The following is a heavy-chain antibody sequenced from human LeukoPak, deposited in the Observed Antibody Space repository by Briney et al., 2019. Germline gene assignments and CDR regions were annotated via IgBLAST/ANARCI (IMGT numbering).Heavy chain of an antibody. Sequence: SETLSLTCAVYGGSFSGYYWSWIRQPPGKGLEWIGEINHSGSTNYNPSLKSRVTISVDTSKNQFSLKLSSVTAEDTAVYYCARSPIEVAGQNTFDYWGQGTLVTVSS. CDR2: INHSGST. J-gene: IGHJ4*02. CDR1: GGSFSGYY. V-gene: IGHV4-34*01. CDR3: ARSPIEVAGQNTFDY. D-gene: IGHD6-19*01.